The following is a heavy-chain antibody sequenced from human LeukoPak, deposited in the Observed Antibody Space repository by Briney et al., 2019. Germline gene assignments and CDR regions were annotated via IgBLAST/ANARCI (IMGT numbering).Heavy chain of an antibody. CDR2: INPNTGGT. V-gene: IGHV1-2*02. CDR3: AKSQGSPARARPFDY. CDR1: GGTFSSYA. Sequence: KXSCXASGGTFSSYAISWVRQAPGQGLEWMGWINPNTGGTNYAQKFQGRVTVTRDTSITTAYMELSSLRSDDTAVYYCAKSQGSPARARPFDYWGQGTLVTVSS. J-gene: IGHJ4*02.